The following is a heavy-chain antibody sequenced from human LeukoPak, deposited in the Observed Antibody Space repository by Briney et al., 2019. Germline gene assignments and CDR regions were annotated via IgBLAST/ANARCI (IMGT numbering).Heavy chain of an antibody. Sequence: GASVKVSCKASGYTFTSYAIHWGRQAPGQRLEWLGWINGGNGNTKYSQKFQDRVTITRDTSASTAYMELSSLRSEDTAVYYCARDLTIIRGAAFYYYYGMDVWGKGTTVTVSS. CDR2: INGGNGNT. CDR3: ARDLTIIRGAAFYYYYGMDV. CDR1: GYTFTSYA. D-gene: IGHD3-10*01. V-gene: IGHV1-3*01. J-gene: IGHJ6*04.